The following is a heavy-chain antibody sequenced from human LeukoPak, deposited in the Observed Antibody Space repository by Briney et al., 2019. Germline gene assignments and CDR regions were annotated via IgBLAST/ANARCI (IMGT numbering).Heavy chain of an antibody. J-gene: IGHJ4*02. CDR2: IYYSGST. D-gene: IGHD5-18*01. V-gene: IGHV4-39*07. CDR3: ARSGIQLWPLDY. CDR1: GGSISSSSYY. Sequence: SETLSLTCTVSGGSISSSSYYWGWIRQPPGKGLEWIGSIYYSGSTYYNPSLKSRVTISLDTSKNQFSLKLSSVTAADTAVYYCARSGIQLWPLDYWGQGTLVTVSS.